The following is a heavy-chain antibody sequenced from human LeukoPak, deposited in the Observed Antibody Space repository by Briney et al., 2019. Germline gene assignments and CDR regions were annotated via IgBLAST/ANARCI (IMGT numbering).Heavy chain of an antibody. J-gene: IGHJ6*02. CDR1: GYTLTELS. D-gene: IGHD3-3*01. CDR2: FDPEDGET. V-gene: IGHV1-24*01. Sequence: ASVTVSCKVSGYTLTELSMHWVRQAPGKGLEWMGGFDPEDGETIYAQKFQGRVTMTEDTSTDTAYMELSSLRSEDTAVYYCATGGWSGYSTNYYYYGMDVWGQGTTVTVSS. CDR3: ATGGWSGYSTNYYYYGMDV.